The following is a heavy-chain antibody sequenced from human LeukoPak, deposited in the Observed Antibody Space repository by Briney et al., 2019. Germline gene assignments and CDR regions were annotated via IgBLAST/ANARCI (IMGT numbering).Heavy chain of an antibody. Sequence: SETLSLTCAVYGGSFSGYYWSWIRQPPGKGLEWIGEINHSGSTNYNPSLKSRVTISVDTSKNQFSLKLSSVTAADTAVYYCARARLWYYYGSGSYYNSPVYFDYWGQGTLVTVSS. D-gene: IGHD3-10*01. CDR2: INHSGST. CDR1: GGSFSGYY. CDR3: ARARLWYYYGSGSYYNSPVYFDY. J-gene: IGHJ4*02. V-gene: IGHV4-34*01.